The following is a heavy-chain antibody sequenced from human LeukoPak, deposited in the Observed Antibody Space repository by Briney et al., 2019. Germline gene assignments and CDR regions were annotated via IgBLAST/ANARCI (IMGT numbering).Heavy chain of an antibody. CDR3: ARGIVPAARDYYYYYMVV. CDR1: GYTFTSYG. D-gene: IGHD2-2*01. CDR2: ITTYNGNT. J-gene: IGHJ6*03. Sequence: ASVKVSCKASGYTFTSYGLSWVRQAPGQGLEWMWRITTYNGNTKYAQNFQGRVTMTTDTSTSTAYMELRSLRSDDTAVYYCARGIVPAARDYYYYYMVVWGKGTTVTVSS. V-gene: IGHV1-18*01.